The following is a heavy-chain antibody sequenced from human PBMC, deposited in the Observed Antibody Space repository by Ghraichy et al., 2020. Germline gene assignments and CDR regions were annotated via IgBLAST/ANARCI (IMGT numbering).Heavy chain of an antibody. CDR2: IYYSGST. CDR1: GGSISSYY. J-gene: IGHJ4*02. Sequence: SQTLSLTCTVSGGSISSYYWSWIRQPPGKGLEWIGYIYYSGSTNYNPSLKSRVTISVDTSKNQFSLKLSSVTAADTAVYYCARAIGVRGVDGKVCDYWGQGTLVTVSS. CDR3: ARAIGVRGVDGKVCDY. V-gene: IGHV4-59*01. D-gene: IGHD3-10*01.